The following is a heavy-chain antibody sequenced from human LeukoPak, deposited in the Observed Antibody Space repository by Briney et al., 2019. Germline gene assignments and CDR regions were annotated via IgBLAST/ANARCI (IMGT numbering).Heavy chain of an antibody. J-gene: IGHJ5*02. CDR2: SYRDGNT. CDR3: AAQALAGKGNYFDP. D-gene: IGHD6-19*01. CDR1: DLTVSNNH. V-gene: IGHV3-53*01. Sequence: GGSLTLSCTASDLTVSNNHMPWGRHSPGKGLEWVSVSYRDGNTYDADTVGGRFTISRDNYKNTLYLQMDSLRAEDTAVYYCAAQALAGKGNYFDPWGQGTLVTVSS.